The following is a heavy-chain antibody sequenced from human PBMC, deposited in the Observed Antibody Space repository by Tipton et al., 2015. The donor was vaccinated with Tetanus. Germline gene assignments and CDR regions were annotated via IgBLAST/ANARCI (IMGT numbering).Heavy chain of an antibody. J-gene: IGHJ4*02. CDR3: VRDKVGGITGFDH. CDR1: GYTFTGYD. D-gene: IGHD1-26*01. CDR2: INTHNGDT. Sequence: QLVQSGAEVKRPGASVKVSCKSSGYTFTGYDVSWVRQAPGQGLEWMGWINTHNGDTNYAQRFQGRVTMTTDTYTTTAYMELRGLRSDDTAVYFCVRDKVGGITGFDHWGQGTLVTVSS. V-gene: IGHV1-18*01.